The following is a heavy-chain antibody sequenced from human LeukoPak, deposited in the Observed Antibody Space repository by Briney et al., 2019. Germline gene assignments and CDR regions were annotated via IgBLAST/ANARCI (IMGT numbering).Heavy chain of an antibody. J-gene: IGHJ2*01. Sequence: SETLSLTCTVSGGSISSYYWSWIRQPPGKGLKWIGYICYSGSTNYNPSLKSRVTISVDTSKNQFSLKLSSVTAADTAVYYCASQYSSGWYGYFDLWGRGTLVTVSS. D-gene: IGHD6-19*01. CDR3: ASQYSSGWYGYFDL. CDR1: GGSISSYY. CDR2: ICYSGST. V-gene: IGHV4-59*01.